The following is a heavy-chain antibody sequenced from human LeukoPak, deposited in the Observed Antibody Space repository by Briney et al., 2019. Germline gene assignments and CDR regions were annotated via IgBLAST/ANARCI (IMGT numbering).Heavy chain of an antibody. D-gene: IGHD6-19*01. Sequence: ASVKVSCKVSGDTLTELSMHWVRQAPGKGLEWMGGFDPKEGERVYTQNFQGRFTMTEDTSSGTAYMELNSLRAEDTAVYYCARDQGSSGWYRPYYFDYWGQGTLVTVSS. J-gene: IGHJ4*02. CDR3: ARDQGSSGWYRPYYFDY. CDR2: FDPKEGER. V-gene: IGHV1-24*01. CDR1: GDTLTELS.